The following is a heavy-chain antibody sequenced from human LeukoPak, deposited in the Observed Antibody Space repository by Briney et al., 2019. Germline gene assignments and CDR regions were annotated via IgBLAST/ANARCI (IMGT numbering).Heavy chain of an antibody. V-gene: IGHV3-7*01. CDR1: GFTFSSYW. CDR2: IKQDGSEK. J-gene: IGHJ4*02. D-gene: IGHD3-22*01. Sequence: PGGSLRLSCAASGFTFSSYWMSWVRQAPGKGLEWVANIKQDGSEKYYVDSVKGRFTISRDNAKNPLYLQMNSLRAEDTAVYYCARMGRKSDYYGFDYWGQGTLVTVSS. CDR3: ARMGRKSDYYGFDY.